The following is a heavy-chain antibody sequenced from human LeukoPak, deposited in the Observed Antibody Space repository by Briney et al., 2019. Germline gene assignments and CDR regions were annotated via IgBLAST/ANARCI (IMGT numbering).Heavy chain of an antibody. Sequence: GGSLRLSCAASGFTFSSYWMSWVRQAPGKGLEWVSYISSSGSTIYYADSVKGRFTISRDNAKNSLYLQMNSLRAEDTAVYYCARDMGATPLGSNAFDIWGQGTMVTVSS. CDR2: ISSSGSTI. J-gene: IGHJ3*02. V-gene: IGHV3-48*04. CDR1: GFTFSSYW. CDR3: ARDMGATPLGSNAFDI. D-gene: IGHD1-26*01.